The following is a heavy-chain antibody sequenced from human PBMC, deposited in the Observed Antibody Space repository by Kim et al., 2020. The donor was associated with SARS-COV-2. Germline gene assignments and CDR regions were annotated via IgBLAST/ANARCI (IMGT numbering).Heavy chain of an antibody. CDR3: AREARRITMVRGVMPEYDYGDYEGAFDI. D-gene: IGHD3-10*01. Sequence: ASVKVSCKASGYTFTSYYMHWVRQAPGQGLEWMGIINPSGGSTSYAQKFQGRVTMTRDTSTSTVYMELSSLRSEDTAVYYCAREARRITMVRGVMPEYDYGDYEGAFDIWGQGTMVTVSS. CDR2: INPSGGST. J-gene: IGHJ3*02. V-gene: IGHV1-46*01. CDR1: GYTFTSYY.